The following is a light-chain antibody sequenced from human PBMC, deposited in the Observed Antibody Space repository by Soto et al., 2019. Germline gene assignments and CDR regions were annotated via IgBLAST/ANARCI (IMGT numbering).Light chain of an antibody. CDR3: QQYNNWPPYT. CDR2: GAS. J-gene: IGKJ2*01. CDR1: QSVSSN. Sequence: EIVMTQSPATLSVSPGERATLSCRASQSVSSNLAWYQQKPGQAPRLLIYGASTRATGIPTRFSGSGSGTGFTLTNSCLQSDDFVVYYCQQYNNWPPYTFGQGTKMEIE. V-gene: IGKV3-15*01.